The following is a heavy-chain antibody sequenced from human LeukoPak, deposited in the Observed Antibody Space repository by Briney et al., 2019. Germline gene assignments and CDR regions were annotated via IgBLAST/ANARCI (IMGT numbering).Heavy chain of an antibody. CDR3: VSGAGWLQPNWFDP. J-gene: IGHJ5*02. V-gene: IGHV4-38-2*02. CDR2: IYHSGRT. D-gene: IGHD5-24*01. CDR1: GYSISSGYY. Sequence: SETLSLTCTVSGYSISSGYYWGWIRQPPGKGLEWIGSIYHSGRTFYNPSLKSRVTISVDTSKNQFSLKLTSVTAEDTAVYYCVSGAGWLQPNWFDPWGPGILVTVAA.